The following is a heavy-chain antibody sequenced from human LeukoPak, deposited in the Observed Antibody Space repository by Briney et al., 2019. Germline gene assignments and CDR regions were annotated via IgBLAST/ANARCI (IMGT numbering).Heavy chain of an antibody. Sequence: PGGSLRLSCAASEIIFSSYAMNWVRRAPGKGLEWLSAISGSGASTYYADSVKGRSTISRDNSLDTVYLQMDSLRADDTAVYYCATGRAIEVLSAFNYWGQGTVVTVSS. CDR3: ATGRAIEVLSAFNY. CDR2: ISGSGAST. J-gene: IGHJ4*02. CDR1: EIIFSSYA. V-gene: IGHV3-23*01. D-gene: IGHD2-15*01.